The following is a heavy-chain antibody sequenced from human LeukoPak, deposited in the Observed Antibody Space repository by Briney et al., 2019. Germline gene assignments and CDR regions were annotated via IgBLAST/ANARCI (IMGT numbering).Heavy chain of an antibody. CDR2: ISGSGSTI. D-gene: IGHD3-9*01. CDR1: GFTFSSYE. J-gene: IGHJ4*02. CDR3: ARVGILTGYYTSGHRPLDS. V-gene: IGHV3-48*03. Sequence: GGSLRLSCAASGFTFSSYEMNWVRQAPGKGLEWVSYISGSGSTIYYADSVKGRSTISRDNAKNSLYLQMNSLRAEDTAVYYCARVGILTGYYTSGHRPLDSWGQGTLVTVSS.